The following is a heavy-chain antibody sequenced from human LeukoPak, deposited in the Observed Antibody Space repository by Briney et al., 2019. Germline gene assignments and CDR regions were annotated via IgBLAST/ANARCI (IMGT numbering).Heavy chain of an antibody. Sequence: SGTLSLTCTVPGGSISSYYRSWIRHPPGKGLEWSAYIYYSGSINYNTSLKSRVTISVDTSKNESSLKLSSVTAADTAVYYCVRGSVPPGTLYGSGGSCDNPPWVVPSLYYYGMDVWGQGTTVTVSS. CDR3: VRGSVPPGTLYGSGGSCDNPPWVVPSLYYYGMDV. CDR2: IYYSGSI. D-gene: IGHD2-15*01. J-gene: IGHJ6*02. CDR1: GGSISSYY. V-gene: IGHV4-59*01.